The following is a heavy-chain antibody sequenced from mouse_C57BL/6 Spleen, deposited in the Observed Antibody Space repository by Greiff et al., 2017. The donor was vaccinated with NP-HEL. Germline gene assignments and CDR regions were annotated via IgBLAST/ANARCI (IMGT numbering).Heavy chain of an antibody. J-gene: IGHJ2*01. D-gene: IGHD3-2*02. V-gene: IGHV1-66*01. CDR2: IYPGSGNT. CDR3: ARSTAQATSYFEY. Sequence: QVQLQQSGPELVKPGASVKISCKASGYSFTSYYIHWVKQRPGQGLEWIGWIYPGSGNTKYNEKFKGKATLTADTSSSTAYMQLSSLTSEDSAVYYCARSTAQATSYFEYWGQGTTLTVSS. CDR1: GYSFTSYY.